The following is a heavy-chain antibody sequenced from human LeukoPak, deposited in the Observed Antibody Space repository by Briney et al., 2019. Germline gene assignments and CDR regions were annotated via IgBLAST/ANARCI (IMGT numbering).Heavy chain of an antibody. Sequence: GGSLRLSCAASGFTFSSYAMHWVRQAPGKGLEYVSAISSNGGSTYYANSVKGRFTISRDNYKNTLYLQMGSLRAEDMAVYYCARERVQGSGAFDIWGQGTMVTVSS. CDR1: GFTFSSYA. D-gene: IGHD3-10*01. V-gene: IGHV3-64*01. CDR3: ARERVQGSGAFDI. CDR2: ISSNGGST. J-gene: IGHJ3*02.